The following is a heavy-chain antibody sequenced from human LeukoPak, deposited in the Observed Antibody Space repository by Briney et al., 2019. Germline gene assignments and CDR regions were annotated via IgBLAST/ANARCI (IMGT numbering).Heavy chain of an antibody. J-gene: IGHJ4*02. V-gene: IGHV4-39*01. Sequence: SETLSLTCTVSGGSISSSSYYWGWIRQPPGKGLEWIGSIYYSGSTHYNPSLKSRVTISVDTSKNQFSLKLSSVTAADTAVYYCGGGYSSGWYTDLDFDYWGQGTLVTVSS. CDR3: GGGYSSGWYTDLDFDY. CDR2: IYYSGST. CDR1: GGSISSSSYY. D-gene: IGHD6-19*01.